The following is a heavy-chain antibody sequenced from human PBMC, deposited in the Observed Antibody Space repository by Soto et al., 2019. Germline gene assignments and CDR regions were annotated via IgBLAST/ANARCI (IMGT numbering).Heavy chain of an antibody. J-gene: IGHJ6*02. Sequence: QAQLVESGGGVVKPGGSLRLSCVTSEFTFSDFYMTWIRRAPGKGLEWVSAISPDSRHSNYADSVKGRFTISRDNGRNTVFLEMNSLRAEDTATYFCAKSFTDFHNYPYYYYGMEVWGQGTTVTVSS. CDR1: EFTFSDFY. V-gene: IGHV3-11*06. D-gene: IGHD3-10*01. CDR2: ISPDSRHS. CDR3: AKSFTDFHNYPYYYYGMEV.